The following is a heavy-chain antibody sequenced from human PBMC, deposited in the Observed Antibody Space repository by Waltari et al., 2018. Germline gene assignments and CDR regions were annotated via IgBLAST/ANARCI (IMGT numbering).Heavy chain of an antibody. J-gene: IGHJ5*02. CDR3: ARVASSWYRYNWFDP. CDR1: GFTFSSYW. CDR2: INSDGSST. V-gene: IGHV3-74*01. D-gene: IGHD6-13*01. Sequence: EVQLVESGGGLVQPGGSLRLSCAASGFTFSSYWMHWVRQAPGKGLVWGSRINSDGSSTSYADAVKGRLTISRDNAKNTLYLQMNSLRAEDTAVYYCARVASSWYRYNWFDPWGQGTLVTVSS.